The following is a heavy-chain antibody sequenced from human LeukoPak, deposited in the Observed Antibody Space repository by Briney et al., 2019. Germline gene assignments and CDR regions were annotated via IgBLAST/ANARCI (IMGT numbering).Heavy chain of an antibody. Sequence: SETLSPTCTVSGGSITSYCWSWVRQPPGKGLEWIGYIYTSGSTDYNPSHRSRVTMSVDTSKNQLSLELRFLTAADTAVYYCATSYDAKTAPYDLWGQGTLVTVSS. CDR3: ATSYDAKTAPYDL. V-gene: IGHV4-4*09. CDR1: GGSITSYC. J-gene: IGHJ5*02. D-gene: IGHD3-3*01. CDR2: IYTSGST.